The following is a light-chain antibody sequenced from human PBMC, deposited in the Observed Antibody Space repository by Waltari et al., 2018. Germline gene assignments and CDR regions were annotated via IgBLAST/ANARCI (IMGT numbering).Light chain of an antibody. Sequence: QLVLTQSPSASASLGASVKLTCTLSSGHSNYAIAWHQQLPEKGPRCLMKLNSDGSHNKGDGVPDRFSGSSSGAERYLTISSLQSEDEADYYCQTWGTGSVIFGGGTRLTVL. J-gene: IGLJ2*01. CDR2: LNSDGSH. V-gene: IGLV4-69*01. CDR3: QTWGTGSVI. CDR1: SGHSNYA.